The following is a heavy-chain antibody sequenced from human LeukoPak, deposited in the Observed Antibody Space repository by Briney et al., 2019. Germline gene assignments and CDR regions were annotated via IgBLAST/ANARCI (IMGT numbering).Heavy chain of an antibody. J-gene: IGHJ4*02. CDR2: IQNSGTT. CDR1: GAFISNYY. D-gene: IGHD6-13*01. Sequence: SETLSLTCTVPGAFISNYYWSWIRQPPGKGLEWIGYIQNSGTTNHNPSLQSRVTISVDMSKNQFSLRLSSVTAADTAVYYCARHGSSWSFDYWGQGTLVTVSS. V-gene: IGHV4-59*08. CDR3: ARHGSSWSFDY.